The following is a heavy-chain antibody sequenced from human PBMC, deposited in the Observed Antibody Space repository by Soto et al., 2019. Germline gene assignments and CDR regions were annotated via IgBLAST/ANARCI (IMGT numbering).Heavy chain of an antibody. CDR1: GGSISSYY. CDR3: APAARYSSGAGRDYYCCRDV. D-gene: IGHD6-25*01. V-gene: IGHV4-59*01. CDR2: IYYSGST. J-gene: IGHJ6*02. Sequence: SETLSLTCTVSGGSISSYYWSWIRQPPGKGLEWIGYIYYSGSTNYNPSLTSRVTISVDTSKNQFSLKLSSVTAADTAVYYCAPAARYSSGAGRDYYCCRDVWDQGTTVTVSS.